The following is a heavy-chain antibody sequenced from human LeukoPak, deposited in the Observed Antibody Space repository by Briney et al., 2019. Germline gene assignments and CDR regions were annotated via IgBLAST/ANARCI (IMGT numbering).Heavy chain of an antibody. Sequence: GGSLRLSCAASGFTVSTKYMSWVRQAPGKGLEWVSVIYSGNYTDYADSVKGRFTISRDNSRNTLYLQMNSLRDEDTAVYYCARDRGGNYFDYWGQGTLVTVSS. D-gene: IGHD3-10*01. CDR1: GFTVSTKY. V-gene: IGHV3-66*01. J-gene: IGHJ4*02. CDR3: ARDRGGNYFDY. CDR2: IYSGNYT.